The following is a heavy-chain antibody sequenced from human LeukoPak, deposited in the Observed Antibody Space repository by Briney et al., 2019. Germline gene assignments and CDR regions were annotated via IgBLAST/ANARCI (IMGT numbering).Heavy chain of an antibody. CDR1: GFTFNDYA. V-gene: IGHV3-21*01. J-gene: IGHJ4*02. D-gene: IGHD4/OR15-4a*01. CDR2: ISDDGAYI. Sequence: KAGGSLRLSCAASGFTFNDYAMNWVRQAPGKGLEWVSSISDDGAYIYYADSVKGRFTISRDTSKNTLYLQMNSLRAEDTAVYYCAREQSSGAWRTSDYWGQGTLVTVSS. CDR3: AREQSSGAWRTSDY.